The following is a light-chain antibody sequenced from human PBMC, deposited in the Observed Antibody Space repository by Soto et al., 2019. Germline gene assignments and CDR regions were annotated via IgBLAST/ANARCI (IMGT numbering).Light chain of an antibody. Sequence: DIQMTQSPSTLSASVGDRVTITCRASQSISSCLAWYQQKPGKAPKVLIYDASSLESGVPSRFSGSGSGTEFTLTISSLQPDDFATYFCQQYSSYSRTFGQGTKVEIK. CDR3: QQYSSYSRT. CDR2: DAS. V-gene: IGKV1-5*01. CDR1: QSISSC. J-gene: IGKJ1*01.